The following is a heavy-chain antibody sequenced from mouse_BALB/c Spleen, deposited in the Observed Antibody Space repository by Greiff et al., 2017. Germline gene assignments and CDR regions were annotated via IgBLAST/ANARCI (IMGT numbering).Heavy chain of an antibody. D-gene: IGHD2-4*01. V-gene: IGHV1S56*01. CDR2: IYPGDGST. CDR1: GYTFTSYY. CDR3: ARGSTMIPLWYFDV. J-gene: IGHJ1*01. Sequence: VQLVESGPELVKPGASVKMSCKASGYTFTSYYIHWVKQRPGQGLEWIGWIYPGDGSTKYNEKFKGKTTLTADKSSSTAYMLLSSLTSEDSAIYFCARGSTMIPLWYFDVWGAGTTVTVSS.